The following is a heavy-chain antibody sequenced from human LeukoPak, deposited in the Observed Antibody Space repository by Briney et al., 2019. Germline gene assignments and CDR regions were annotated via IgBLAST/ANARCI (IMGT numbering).Heavy chain of an antibody. CDR2: IIPILGIA. J-gene: IGHJ5*02. D-gene: IGHD2-2*01. Sequence: SVKVSCKASGGTSSSYAISWVRQAPGQGLEWMGRIIPILGIANYAQKFQGRVTITADKSTSTAYMELSSLRSEDTAVYYCAREDVVVPAAIRFDPWGQGTLVTVSS. CDR1: GGTSSSYA. V-gene: IGHV1-69*04. CDR3: AREDVVVPAAIRFDP.